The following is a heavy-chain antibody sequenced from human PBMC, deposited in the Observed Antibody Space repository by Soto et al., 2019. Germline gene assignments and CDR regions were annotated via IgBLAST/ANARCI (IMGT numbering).Heavy chain of an antibody. D-gene: IGHD1-7*01. CDR1: GGTFSSST. CDR2: IIPILGIA. V-gene: IGHV1-69*02. CDR3: ARGAITGTTAPGWFDP. J-gene: IGHJ5*02. Sequence: SVKVSCNASGGTFSSSTISLVRQAPGQGLEWMGRIIPILGIANYAQKFQGRVTITADKSTSTAYMELSSLRSEDTAVYYCARGAITGTTAPGWFDPWGQGTLVTVSS.